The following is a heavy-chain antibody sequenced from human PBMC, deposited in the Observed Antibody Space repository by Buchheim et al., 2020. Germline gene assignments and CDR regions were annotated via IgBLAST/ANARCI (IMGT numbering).Heavy chain of an antibody. J-gene: IGHJ4*02. CDR1: GFTFSSYS. CDR3: AGSGSGYCSGGSCSPITDY. Sequence: EVQLVESGGGLVKPGGSLRLSCAASGFTFSSYSMNWVRQAPGKGLEWVSSISSSSSYIYYADSVKGRFTISRDNAKNSLYLQMNSLRAEDTAVYYSAGSGSGYCSGGSCSPITDYWGQGTL. D-gene: IGHD2-15*01. CDR2: ISSSSSYI. V-gene: IGHV3-21*01.